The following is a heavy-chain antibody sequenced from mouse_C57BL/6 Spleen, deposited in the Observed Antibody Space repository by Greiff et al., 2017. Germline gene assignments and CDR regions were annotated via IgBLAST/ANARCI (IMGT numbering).Heavy chain of an antibody. Sequence: LVESGPELVKPGASVKISCKASGYSFTDYNMNWVKQSNGKSLEWIGVINPNYGTTSYNQKFKGKATLTVDQSSSTAYMQLNSLTSEDSAVYYCARWVYDGYSYYAMYYWGQGTSVTVSS. D-gene: IGHD2-3*01. J-gene: IGHJ4*01. V-gene: IGHV1-39*01. CDR1: GYSFTDYN. CDR3: ARWVYDGYSYYAMYY. CDR2: INPNYGTT.